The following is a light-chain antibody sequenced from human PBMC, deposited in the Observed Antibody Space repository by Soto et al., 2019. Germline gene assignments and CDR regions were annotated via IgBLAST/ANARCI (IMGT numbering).Light chain of an antibody. CDR3: QQYNNWWT. V-gene: IGKV3-15*01. J-gene: IGKJ1*01. CDR2: AAS. CDR1: QGISAN. Sequence: EIVMTQSPGTLSVSPGERATLTCRASQGISANLAWYQQKPGQAPRLLIYAASTRATGIPARFSGSGSGTEFTLTISSLQSEDFAVYYCQQYNNWWTFGQGTKVDNK.